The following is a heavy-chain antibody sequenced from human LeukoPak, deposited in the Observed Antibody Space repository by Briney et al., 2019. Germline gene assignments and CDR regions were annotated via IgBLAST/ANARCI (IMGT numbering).Heavy chain of an antibody. Sequence: PGGSLRLSCAASGFTFSSYSLNWVRQAPGKGLEWVSFISSSSITIYYADSVKGRFTISSGNAEKSLYLQMNSLRAEDTAVYYCARDRGGSYSAIDYWGQGTLVTVSS. CDR1: GFTFSSYS. CDR3: ARDRGGSYSAIDY. CDR2: ISSSSITI. D-gene: IGHD2-15*01. V-gene: IGHV3-48*04. J-gene: IGHJ4*02.